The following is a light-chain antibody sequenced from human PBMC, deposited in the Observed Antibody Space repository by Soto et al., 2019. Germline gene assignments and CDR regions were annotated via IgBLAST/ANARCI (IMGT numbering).Light chain of an antibody. CDR2: DVS. CDR1: SSDVGSYNY. Sequence: QSVLTQPASVSGSPGQSITISCTGTSSDVGSYNYVSWYQQHPGKAPKLMIYDVSYRPSGVSNRFSGSKSGNTASLTISGLQAEDEADYYCSSYTSRSTVVFGGGTKLTVL. J-gene: IGLJ2*01. CDR3: SSYTSRSTVV. V-gene: IGLV2-14*01.